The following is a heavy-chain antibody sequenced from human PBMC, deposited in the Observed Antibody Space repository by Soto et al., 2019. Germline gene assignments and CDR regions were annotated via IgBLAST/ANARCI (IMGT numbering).Heavy chain of an antibody. V-gene: IGHV3-30*14. CDR2: MTYDGATE. CDR1: GFTFNDYV. CDR3: ARVRLSIAVNDALDV. D-gene: IGHD3-3*02. Sequence: QVHLVESGGGVVQPGRSLRLSCAASGFTFNDYVIHWVRQAAGKGLEWVASMTYDGATEHYADSVKGLFTVSRDNSKRTLSLQMNRLRPEDMAVYDCARVRLSIAVNDALDVWGQGTTVTVSS. J-gene: IGHJ3*01.